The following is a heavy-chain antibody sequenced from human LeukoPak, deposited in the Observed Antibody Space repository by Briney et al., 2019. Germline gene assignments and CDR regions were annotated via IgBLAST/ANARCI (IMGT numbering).Heavy chain of an antibody. CDR2: IYYSGST. Sequence: PSETLSLTCTVSGGSIRSYYWSWIRQPPGKGLEWIGYIYYSGSTNYNPSLKSRVTISVDTSKNQFSLKLSSVTAADTAVYYCARDNNNWYGWFDPWGHGTLVTVSS. CDR3: ARDNNNWYGWFDP. J-gene: IGHJ5*02. CDR1: GGSIRSYY. D-gene: IGHD1-1*01. V-gene: IGHV4-59*01.